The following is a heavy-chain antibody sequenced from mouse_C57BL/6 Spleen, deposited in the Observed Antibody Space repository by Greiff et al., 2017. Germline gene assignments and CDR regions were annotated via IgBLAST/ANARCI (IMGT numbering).Heavy chain of an antibody. J-gene: IGHJ3*01. V-gene: IGHV1-26*01. CDR1: GYTFTDYY. CDR2: INPNNGGT. D-gene: IGHD4-1*01. Sequence: VQLQQSGPELVKPGASVKISCKASGYTFTDYYMNWVKQSHGKSLEWIGDINPNNGGTSYNQKFKDKATLTVDKSSSTAYMQLRSLTSEDSAVYYCAREGILGFAYWGQGTLVTVSA. CDR3: AREGILGFAY.